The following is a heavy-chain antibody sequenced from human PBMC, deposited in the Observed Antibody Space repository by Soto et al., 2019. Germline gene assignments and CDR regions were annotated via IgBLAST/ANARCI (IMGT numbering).Heavy chain of an antibody. CDR2: IKQDGSEK. V-gene: IGHV3-7*05. CDR1: GFTFSSYW. J-gene: IGHJ6*02. D-gene: IGHD5-18*01. CDR3: ARNWVDTAMVYYYYYGMDV. Sequence: PGGSLRLSCAASGFTFSSYWMSWVRQAPGKGLEWVANIKQDGSEKYYVDSVKGRFTISRDNAKNSLYLQMNSLRAEDTAVYYCARNWVDTAMVYYYYYGMDVWGQGTTVTVSS.